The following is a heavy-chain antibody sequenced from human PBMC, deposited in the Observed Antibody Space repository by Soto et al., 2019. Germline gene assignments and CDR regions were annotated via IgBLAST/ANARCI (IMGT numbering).Heavy chain of an antibody. Sequence: QVQLVESGGGEVQPGRSLTISCEASGFTFSTYGMHWVRQSPGKGLERVAVISYDGANKFYSDSVKGRFTISRDNFKNALTVLMSSRRADDTAVYSCAKDLQSYGDYDYYCYGMDVWGLGTRVTVSS. J-gene: IGHJ6*02. CDR2: ISYDGANK. D-gene: IGHD4-17*01. CDR1: GFTFSTYG. V-gene: IGHV3-30*18. CDR3: AKDLQSYGDYDYYCYGMDV.